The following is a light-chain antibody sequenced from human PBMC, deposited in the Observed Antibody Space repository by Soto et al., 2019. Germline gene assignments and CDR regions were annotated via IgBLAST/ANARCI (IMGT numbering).Light chain of an antibody. Sequence: EIVLTQSPGTLSLSPGERATLSCRASQSVSRSTSLAWYQEKTGPAPRLLIYGASSRAVGVPDRFSGSGSGTDFTLTISRLEPEDFAVYYCQQYGDSPLTFGGGTKVE. CDR3: QQYGDSPLT. CDR1: QSVSRSTS. V-gene: IGKV3-20*01. CDR2: GAS. J-gene: IGKJ4*01.